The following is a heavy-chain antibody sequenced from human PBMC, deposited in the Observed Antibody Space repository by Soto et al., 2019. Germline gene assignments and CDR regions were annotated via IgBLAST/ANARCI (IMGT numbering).Heavy chain of an antibody. CDR3: VKALGELSPESYDY. CDR2: NSYDGSNK. CDR1: GFSFSSFG. Sequence: GGSLRLSCAASGFSFSSFGMHWVRQAPGKGLEWVAFNSYDGSNKYYADSVKGRFTISRDSSEKTLYLQMNSLRPEDTAVYYCVKALGELSPESYDYWGKGSLVTVSS. V-gene: IGHV3-30*18. D-gene: IGHD3-16*02. J-gene: IGHJ4*02.